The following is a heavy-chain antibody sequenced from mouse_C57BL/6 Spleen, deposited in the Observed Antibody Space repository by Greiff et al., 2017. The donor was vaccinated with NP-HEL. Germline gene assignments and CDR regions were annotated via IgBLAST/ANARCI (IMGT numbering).Heavy chain of an antibody. CDR1: GFTFSDYY. CDR2: INYDGSST. D-gene: IGHD2-3*01. V-gene: IGHV5-16*01. Sequence: EVQRVESEGGLVQPGSSMKLSCTASGFTFSDYYMAWVRQVPEKGLEWVANINYDGSSTYYLDSLKSRFIISRDNAKNILYLQMSSLKAEDTATYYCAREDGYYGYFDVWGTGTTVTVSS. CDR3: AREDGYYGYFDV. J-gene: IGHJ1*03.